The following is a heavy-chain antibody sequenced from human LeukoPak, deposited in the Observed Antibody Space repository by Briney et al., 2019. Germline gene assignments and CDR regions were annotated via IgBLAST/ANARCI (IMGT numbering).Heavy chain of an antibody. D-gene: IGHD3-22*01. J-gene: IGHJ6*02. CDR3: ARESIYYYYDKGGMVGGMDV. CDR1: GYAFTVYY. CDR2: INPNGGGT. Sequence: GASVRVSFKASGYAFTVYYIHWVRQAPGQGLEWMGWINPNGGGTNYAQKFQGRVTMTRDTSISTAYMELSRLRSDDTAVYYCARESIYYYYDKGGMVGGMDVWGQGSTVTVSS. V-gene: IGHV1-2*02.